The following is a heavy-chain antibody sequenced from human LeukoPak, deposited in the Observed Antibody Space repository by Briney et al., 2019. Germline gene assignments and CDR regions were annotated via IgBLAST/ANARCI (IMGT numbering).Heavy chain of an antibody. CDR1: GGSISSSNYQ. Sequence: SETLSLTCTVSGGSISSSNYQWARIRQPPGKGLEWIGEINHSGSTNYNPSLKSRVTISVDTSKNQFSLKLSSVTAADTAVYYCARGSRYSSSWYVRNWFDPWGQGTLVTVSS. V-gene: IGHV4-39*07. J-gene: IGHJ5*02. CDR2: INHSGST. D-gene: IGHD6-13*01. CDR3: ARGSRYSSSWYVRNWFDP.